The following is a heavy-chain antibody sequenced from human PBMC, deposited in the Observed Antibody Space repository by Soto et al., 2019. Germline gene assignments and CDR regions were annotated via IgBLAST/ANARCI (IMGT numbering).Heavy chain of an antibody. V-gene: IGHV3-74*01. Sequence: EVQLVESGGGLAQPGGSLRLSCAASGFNFSIYWMHWVRQAPGKGLVWVSRINSDGSHTDYADSVKGRFTISRDNDNNTLYLQINSLGAEDTAVFYCARGGAYGDYRSDYCGQGTLVTVSS. D-gene: IGHD4-17*01. CDR2: INSDGSHT. CDR1: GFNFSIYW. CDR3: ARGGAYGDYRSDY. J-gene: IGHJ4*02.